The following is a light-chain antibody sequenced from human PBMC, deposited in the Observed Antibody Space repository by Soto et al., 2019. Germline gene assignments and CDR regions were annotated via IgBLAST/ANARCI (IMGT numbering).Light chain of an antibody. CDR1: QSISRNY. CDR3: QHYGSSPRV. V-gene: IGKV3-20*01. CDR2: GAS. J-gene: IGKJ4*01. Sequence: EIVLTQSPGTLSLSPGERATLSFRASQSISRNYLGWYQQNVGQAPRLLIYGASNRATGIPGRFSGSASGTDFTLTISRLEPEDFAVYYCQHYGSSPRVFGGGTKVEIK.